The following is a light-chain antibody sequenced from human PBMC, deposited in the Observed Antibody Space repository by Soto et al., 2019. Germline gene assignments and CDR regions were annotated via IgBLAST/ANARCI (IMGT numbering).Light chain of an antibody. CDR2: GAS. Sequence: EIVLTQSPGTLSLSAGERATLSCRASQSVSSNYLAWYQQQPGQAPSLLIYGASRRATGIPVRFSGSGSGTDVTLTISRLEPEDVAVYYCQQYGSSPPEKTFGQGTKVEIK. V-gene: IGKV3-20*01. CDR3: QQYGSSPPEKT. CDR1: QSVSSNY. J-gene: IGKJ1*01.